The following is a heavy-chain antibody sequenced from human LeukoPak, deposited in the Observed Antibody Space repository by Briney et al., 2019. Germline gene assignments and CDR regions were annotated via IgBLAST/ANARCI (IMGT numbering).Heavy chain of an antibody. J-gene: IGHJ5*02. CDR1: GGSFRGYY. V-gene: IGHV4-34*01. D-gene: IGHD3-3*01. CDR3: ASRLSFWSGTRGGWFDP. CDR2: INHSGST. Sequence: PSETLSLTCAVYGGSFRGYYWSWFRQPPGKGLEWFGEINHSGSTNYNPSLKSRVTISVDTSKNQFSLKLSSVTAADTAVYYCASRLSFWSGTRGGWFDPWGQGTLVTVSS.